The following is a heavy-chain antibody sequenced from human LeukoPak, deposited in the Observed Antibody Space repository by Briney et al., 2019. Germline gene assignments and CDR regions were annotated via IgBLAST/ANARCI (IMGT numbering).Heavy chain of an antibody. D-gene: IGHD3-22*01. CDR2: ISGSGGTT. CDR3: ARYFYDSSGYPYYLDY. Sequence: GGSLRLSCAASGLTFSSYAMSWVRQAPGKGLEWVSAISGSGGTTYYADSVMGRFTISRDNSKNTLYLQMNSLRAEDTAVYYCARYFYDSSGYPYYLDYWGQGTLVTVSS. V-gene: IGHV3-23*01. CDR1: GLTFSSYA. J-gene: IGHJ4*02.